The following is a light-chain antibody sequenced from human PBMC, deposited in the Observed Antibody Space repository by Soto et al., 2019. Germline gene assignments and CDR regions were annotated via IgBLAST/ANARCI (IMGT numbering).Light chain of an antibody. CDR3: QQANSFPLT. Sequence: DLQMTQSPSSVSASVGDRVTITCRASQGISSLLAWYQQKPGKAPNLLIHTASSLQSGVPSRFSGTGSGTDFTLPIISLQPEDFATYYCQQANSFPLTFGGGTKVEIK. V-gene: IGKV1-12*01. CDR1: QGISSL. CDR2: TAS. J-gene: IGKJ4*01.